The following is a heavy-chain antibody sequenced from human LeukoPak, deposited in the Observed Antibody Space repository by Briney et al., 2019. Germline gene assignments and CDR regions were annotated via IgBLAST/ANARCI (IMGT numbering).Heavy chain of an antibody. Sequence: GGSLRLSCAASGFTFSSYAMSWVRQAPGKGLKWVSAISGSGGSTYYADSVKGRFTISRDNSKNTLYLQMNSLRAEDTAVYYCAKSVCSSTSCYENYFDYWGQGTLVTVSS. CDR3: AKSVCSSTSCYENYFDY. CDR1: GFTFSSYA. CDR2: ISGSGGST. V-gene: IGHV3-23*01. J-gene: IGHJ4*02. D-gene: IGHD2-2*01.